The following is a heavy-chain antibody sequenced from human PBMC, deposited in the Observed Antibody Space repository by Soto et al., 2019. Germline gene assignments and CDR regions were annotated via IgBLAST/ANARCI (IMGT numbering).Heavy chain of an antibody. J-gene: IGHJ5*02. Sequence: ASVKVSCKASGYTFTSYAMHWVRQAPGQRLEWMGWINAGNGNTKYSQKFQGRVTITRDTSASTAYMELSSLRSEDTAVYYCARTTSRITMVRGTANWFDPWGQGTLVTVSS. D-gene: IGHD3-10*01. CDR2: INAGNGNT. CDR3: ARTTSRITMVRGTANWFDP. CDR1: GYTFTSYA. V-gene: IGHV1-3*01.